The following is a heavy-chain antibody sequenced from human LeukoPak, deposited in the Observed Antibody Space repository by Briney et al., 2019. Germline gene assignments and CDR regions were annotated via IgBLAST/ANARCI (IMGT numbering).Heavy chain of an antibody. D-gene: IGHD5/OR15-5a*01. J-gene: IGHJ4*02. CDR3: AKSPLVYYSDY. V-gene: IGHV3-23*01. CDR1: GFTFSSSA. CDR2: ISGSGGST. Sequence: GGSLRLSCAASGFTFSSSAMSWVRQAPGKGLEWVSVISGSGGSTYYADSVKGRFTVSRDNSKNTLYLQMNSLRAEDTAVYYCAKSPLVYYSDYWGQGTLVTVSS.